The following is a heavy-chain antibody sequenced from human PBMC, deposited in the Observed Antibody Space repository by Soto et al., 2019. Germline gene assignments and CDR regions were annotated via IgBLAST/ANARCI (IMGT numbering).Heavy chain of an antibody. CDR2: ISYDGSNK. V-gene: IGHV3-30*18. D-gene: IGHD3-9*01. CDR3: AKDLGSRYYDILTGYYRVPGPYYYGMDV. Sequence: GSLRLSCVASGITFGSRAMHWVRQAPGKGLEWVAVISYDGSNKYYADSVKGRFTISRDNSKNTLYLQMNSLRAEDTAVYYCAKDLGSRYYDILTGYYRVPGPYYYGMDVWGQGTTVTVSS. J-gene: IGHJ6*02. CDR1: GITFGSRA.